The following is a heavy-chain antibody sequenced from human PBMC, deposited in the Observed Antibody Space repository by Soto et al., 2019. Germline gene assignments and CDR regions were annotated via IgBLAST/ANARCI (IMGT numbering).Heavy chain of an antibody. D-gene: IGHD6-6*01. Sequence: SETRSLTCTVSGVSISRGDYYWIWLRQPPGKGLEWIGYIYYSGSTYYNPSLKSRVTISVDTSKNQFSLKLSSVTAADTAVYYCAREATIAARLDSWGQGTLVTVSS. V-gene: IGHV4-30-4*01. J-gene: IGHJ4*02. CDR2: IYYSGST. CDR1: GVSISRGDYY. CDR3: AREATIAARLDS.